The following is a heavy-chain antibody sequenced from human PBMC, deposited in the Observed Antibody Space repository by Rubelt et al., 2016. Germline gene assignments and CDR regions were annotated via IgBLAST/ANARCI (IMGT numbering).Heavy chain of an antibody. J-gene: IGHJ3*02. CDR1: GGSFSGYY. V-gene: IGHV4-34*01. CDR2: IYYSGST. Sequence: QVQLQQWGAGLLKPSETLSLTCAVYGGSFSGYYWSWIRQPPGKGLEWIGSIYYSGSTYYNPSLNSRVTMSVDTSKNQFSLKLSSVTAADTAVYYCAAFIWGSFAFDIWGQGTMVTVSS. CDR3: AAFIWGSFAFDI. D-gene: IGHD3-16*01.